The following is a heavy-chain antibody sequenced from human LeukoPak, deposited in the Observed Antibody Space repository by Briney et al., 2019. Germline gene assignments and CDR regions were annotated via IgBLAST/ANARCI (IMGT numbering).Heavy chain of an antibody. CDR3: AKKTSTAAGYFDY. Sequence: GGSLRLSCAASGFTFDDYAMHWVRQAPGKGLEWVSGISWNSGSIGYADSVKGRFTISRDNAKNSLYLQMNSLRAEDTALYYCAKKTSTAAGYFDYWGQGTLVTVSS. CDR1: GFTFDDYA. CDR2: ISWNSGSI. J-gene: IGHJ4*02. V-gene: IGHV3-9*01. D-gene: IGHD6-13*01.